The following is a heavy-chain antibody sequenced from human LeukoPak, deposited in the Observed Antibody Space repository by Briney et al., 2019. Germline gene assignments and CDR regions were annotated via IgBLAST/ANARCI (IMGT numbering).Heavy chain of an antibody. CDR3: ARTYYDSWGYYEVTY. V-gene: IGHV4-59*01. CDR2: IFHSGNT. J-gene: IGHJ4*02. D-gene: IGHD3-22*01. CDR1: GGSMNSYY. Sequence: SETLSLTCTVSGGSMNSYYWSWIRQPPGKGLEWIGHIFHSGNTNDNPSLKSRVTLSVDPSKNQFSLRLRSVTAADTAVYYCARTYYDSWGYYEVTYWGQGTLVTVSS.